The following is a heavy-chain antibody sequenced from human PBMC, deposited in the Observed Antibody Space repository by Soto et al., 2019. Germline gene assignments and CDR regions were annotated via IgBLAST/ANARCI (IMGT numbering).Heavy chain of an antibody. Sequence: GGSLRLSCAASGFTFSSYGMHWVRQAPGKGLEWVAVIWYDGSNKYYADSVKGRFTISRDNSKNTLYLQMNSLRAEDTAVYYCARDGGFPRSHLVFYYFDYWGQGTLVTVSS. V-gene: IGHV3-33*01. D-gene: IGHD6-25*01. CDR1: GFTFSSYG. CDR3: ARDGGFPRSHLVFYYFDY. CDR2: IWYDGSNK. J-gene: IGHJ4*02.